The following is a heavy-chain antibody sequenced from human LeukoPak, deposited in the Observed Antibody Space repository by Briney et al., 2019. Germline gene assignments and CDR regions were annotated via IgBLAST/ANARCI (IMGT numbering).Heavy chain of an antibody. CDR3: ARDARYCSGGSCYWDYYYGMDV. D-gene: IGHD2-15*01. Sequence: ASVKASCKSSGYTSSSYGISWMRQAPGQGLEWMGWISTYNVNTNYAQKFQGRVTITADESTSTAYMELSSLRSEDTAVYYCARDARYCSGGSCYWDYYYGMDVWGQGTTVTVSS. J-gene: IGHJ6*02. V-gene: IGHV1-18*01. CDR1: GYTSSSYG. CDR2: ISTYNVNT.